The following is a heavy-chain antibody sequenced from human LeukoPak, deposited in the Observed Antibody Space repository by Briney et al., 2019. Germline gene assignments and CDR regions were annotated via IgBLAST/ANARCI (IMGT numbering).Heavy chain of an antibody. J-gene: IGHJ4*02. CDR3: AKRLAMTGTYHFDY. V-gene: IGHV3-74*01. CDR1: GFTFSTYW. Sequence: GGSLRLSCAASGFTFSTYWMHWVRQAPGKGLVWVSRFNSDGRSAYYADSVKGRFTISRDNSKNTLYLQMNSLRAEDTAVYYCAKRLAMTGTYHFDYWGQGTLVTVSS. D-gene: IGHD6-19*01. CDR2: FNSDGRSA.